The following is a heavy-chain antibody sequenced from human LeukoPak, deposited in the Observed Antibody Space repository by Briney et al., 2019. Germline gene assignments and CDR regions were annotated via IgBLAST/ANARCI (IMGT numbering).Heavy chain of an antibody. V-gene: IGHV4-34*01. Sequence: SETLSLTCAVYGGSFSGYYWSWIRQPPGKGLEWIGKINHSGSTNYNPSLKSRVTISVDTSKNQFSLKLSSVTAADTAVYYCARVRYSYWGQGTLVTVSS. CDR1: GGSFSGYY. CDR2: INHSGST. CDR3: ARVRYSY. D-gene: IGHD3-9*01. J-gene: IGHJ4*02.